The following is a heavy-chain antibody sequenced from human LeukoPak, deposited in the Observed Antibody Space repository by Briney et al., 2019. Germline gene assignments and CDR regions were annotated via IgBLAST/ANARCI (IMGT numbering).Heavy chain of an antibody. D-gene: IGHD6-19*01. CDR1: GGSFSGYY. Sequence: SETLSLTCAVCGGSFSGYYWSWLRQPPGKGLEWIGEINHSGSTNYNPSLKSRVTISVDTSKNQFSLKLSSVTAADTAVYYCARLIYSSGWYLTNIWGQGTLVTVSS. J-gene: IGHJ4*02. CDR3: ARLIYSSGWYLTNI. V-gene: IGHV4-34*01. CDR2: INHSGST.